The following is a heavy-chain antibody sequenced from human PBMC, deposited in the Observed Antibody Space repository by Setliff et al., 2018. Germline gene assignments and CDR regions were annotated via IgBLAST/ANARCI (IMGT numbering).Heavy chain of an antibody. CDR2: IWDDGVKK. J-gene: IGHJ4*02. CDR1: GFTFSTYR. D-gene: IGHD2-15*01. V-gene: IGHV3-33*08. CDR3: ARTCSGSGCYAGLES. Sequence: GGSLRLSCAASGFTFSTYRMHWVRQAPGKGLEWVAVIWDDGVKKYHADSVKGRFTISRDNSKNTLYLQMNSLRPEDTAVYYCARTCSGSGCYAGLESWGQGTPVTGSS.